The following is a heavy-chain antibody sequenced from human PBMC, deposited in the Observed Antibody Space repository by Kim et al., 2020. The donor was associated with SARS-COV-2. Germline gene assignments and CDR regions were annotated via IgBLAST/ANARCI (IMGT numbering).Heavy chain of an antibody. J-gene: IGHJ4*02. CDR3: ARSVPAYFDY. CDR2: TA. D-gene: IGHD2-2*01. Sequence: TANYAQKFQGRVTITADESTSTAYMELSSLRSEDTAVYYCARSVPAYFDYWGQGTLVTVSS. V-gene: IGHV1-69*01.